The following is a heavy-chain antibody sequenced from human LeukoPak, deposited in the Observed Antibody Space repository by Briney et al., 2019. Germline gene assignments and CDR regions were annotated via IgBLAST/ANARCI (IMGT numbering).Heavy chain of an antibody. V-gene: IGHV1-2*02. CDR1: GYTFTGYY. CDR2: INPNSGGI. CDR3: ARGPVLRFLEWSVDY. Sequence: ASVKVSCKASGYTFTGYYMHWVRQAPGQGLEWMGWINPNSGGINYAQKFQGRVTMTRDTSISTAYMELSRLRSDDTAVYYCARGPVLRFLEWSVDYWGQGTLVTVSS. J-gene: IGHJ4*02. D-gene: IGHD3-3*01.